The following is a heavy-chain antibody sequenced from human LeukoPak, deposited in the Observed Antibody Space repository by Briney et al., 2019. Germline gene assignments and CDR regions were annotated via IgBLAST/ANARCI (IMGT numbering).Heavy chain of an antibody. Sequence: GGSLRLFCAASGFTFSSYWMHWVRQAPGKGLVWVSRINSDGSSTSYADSVKGRFTISRDNAKNTLYLQMNSLRAEDTAVYYCARGYYDSSGYYFWSLPLYDYWGQGTLVTVSS. CDR2: INSDGSST. CDR1: GFTFSSYW. J-gene: IGHJ4*02. V-gene: IGHV3-74*01. D-gene: IGHD3-22*01. CDR3: ARGYYDSSGYYFWSLPLYDY.